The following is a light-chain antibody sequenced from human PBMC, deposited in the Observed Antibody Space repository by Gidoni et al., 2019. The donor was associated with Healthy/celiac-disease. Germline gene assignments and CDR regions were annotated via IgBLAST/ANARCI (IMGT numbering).Light chain of an antibody. CDR3: QQYNSYSQYT. J-gene: IGKJ2*01. CDR1: QSISSW. Sequence: DSQMTQSPSTLSASVGDRVTITCRASQSISSWLAWYQQKPGKAPKLLIYKASSLASGVPSRFSGSGSGTEFTLTISSLQPDDFATYYCQQYNSYSQYTFGQGTKLEIK. V-gene: IGKV1-5*03. CDR2: KAS.